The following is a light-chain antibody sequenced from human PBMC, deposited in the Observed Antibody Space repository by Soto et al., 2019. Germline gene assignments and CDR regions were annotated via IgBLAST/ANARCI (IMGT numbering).Light chain of an antibody. CDR3: QQSYTTPYT. Sequence: DIQMTQSPSSLSASVGDRVTITCRASQSIRSYLNWYQQKPGKAPNLLIYAASSLQSGVPSRFSGSGSGIDFTLTISSLQPEDFATYYCQQSYTTPYTFGQGTKLEIK. J-gene: IGKJ2*01. V-gene: IGKV1-39*01. CDR1: QSIRSY. CDR2: AAS.